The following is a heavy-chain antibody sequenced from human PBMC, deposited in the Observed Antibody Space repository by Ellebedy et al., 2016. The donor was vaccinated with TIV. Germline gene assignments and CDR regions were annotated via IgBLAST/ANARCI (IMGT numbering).Heavy chain of an antibody. D-gene: IGHD3-9*01. J-gene: IGHJ4*02. Sequence: GGSLRLSCAASGFTFSSYAMSWVRQAPGKGLEWVSGISGNVGSAHYADSVKGRFTISRDTSKNTLYLQMNSLRAEDTAVYYCATTGYGKGDYWGQGTPVTVSS. V-gene: IGHV3-23*01. CDR2: ISGNVGSA. CDR1: GFTFSSYA. CDR3: ATTGYGKGDY.